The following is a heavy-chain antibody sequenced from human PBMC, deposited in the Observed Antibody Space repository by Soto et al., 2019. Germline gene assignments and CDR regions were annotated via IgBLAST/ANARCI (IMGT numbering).Heavy chain of an antibody. Sequence: LSLTCNVSCGSISHPDYYWSWIRQPPGKGLECIGYIFYSGSTYYNPSLESRITMSVDTSKNQFSLQLSSVTPADTAVYFCARAMFGVVLARDFLEGCDQGPKYTV. CDR3: ARAMFGVVLARDFLEG. CDR2: IFYSGST. J-gene: IGHJ6*02. D-gene: IGHD3-3*01. CDR1: CGSISHPDYY. V-gene: IGHV4-30-4*01.